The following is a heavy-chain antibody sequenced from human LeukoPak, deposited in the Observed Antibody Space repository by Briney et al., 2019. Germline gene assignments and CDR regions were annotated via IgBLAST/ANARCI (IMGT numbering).Heavy chain of an antibody. D-gene: IGHD5-18*01. CDR2: IIPIFGTP. CDR3: ARDRGYSYPYFFDF. CDR1: GGTFSIFG. V-gene: IGHV1-69*05. Sequence: SVKVSCKASGGTFSIFGISWVRQAPGQGLEWMGRIIPIFGTPNYAQKFQGRVTITTGASARTAYMELSSLTSKDTAIYYCARDRGYSYPYFFDFWGQGTLVTVSS. J-gene: IGHJ4*02.